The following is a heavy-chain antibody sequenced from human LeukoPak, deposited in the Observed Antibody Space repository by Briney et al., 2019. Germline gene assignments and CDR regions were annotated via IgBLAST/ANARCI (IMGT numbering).Heavy chain of an antibody. D-gene: IGHD2-2*02. CDR3: ANLPAATPSDAEYFQH. Sequence: GRSLRLSCAASGFTFSNYGMHWVRQAPGKGLEWVTFIRYDGSNKYYADSVKGRFTISRDNSKNTLYLQMNSLRAEDTAVYYCANLPAATPSDAEYFQHWGQGTLVTVSS. J-gene: IGHJ1*01. CDR2: IRYDGSNK. CDR1: GFTFSNYG. V-gene: IGHV3-30*02.